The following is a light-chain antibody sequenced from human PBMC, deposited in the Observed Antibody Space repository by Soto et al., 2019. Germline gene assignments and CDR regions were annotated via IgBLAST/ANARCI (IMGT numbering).Light chain of an antibody. CDR2: GAS. J-gene: IGKJ4*01. Sequence: EIVMTQSPATLSVSPGERATLSCRASQSVSSNLAWYQQKPGQAPRLLIYGASTRATGIPARFSGSGAGTEFPLTISRLPSEDFAVYYCQQYNNWPPLTFGGGTKVEIK. CDR3: QQYNNWPPLT. V-gene: IGKV3-15*01. CDR1: QSVSSN.